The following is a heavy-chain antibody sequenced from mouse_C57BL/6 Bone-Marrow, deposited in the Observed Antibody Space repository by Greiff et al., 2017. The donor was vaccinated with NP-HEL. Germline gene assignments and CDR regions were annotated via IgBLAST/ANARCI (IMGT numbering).Heavy chain of an antibody. CDR1: GYTFTSYW. CDR3: ARTPYYFDF. CDR2: IDPSDSYT. J-gene: IGHJ2*01. V-gene: IGHV1-50*01. Sequence: QVQLQQPGAELVKPGASVKLSCKASGYTFTSYWMQWVKQRPGQGLEWIGEIDPSDSYTNYNQKFKGKATLTVDTSSSTAYRQLSSLTSEDSAVYYCARTPYYFDFGGQGPTLTVSS.